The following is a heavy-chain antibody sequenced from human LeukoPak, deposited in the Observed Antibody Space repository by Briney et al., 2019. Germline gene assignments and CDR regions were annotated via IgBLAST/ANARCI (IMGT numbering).Heavy chain of an antibody. CDR1: GFTFSIYG. V-gene: IGHV3-48*04. CDR2: ISSSSSTI. D-gene: IGHD3-10*01. Sequence: PGGSLTLSCAPSGFTFSIYGMHWVRQAPGKGLEWVSYISSSSSTIYYADSVKGRFTISRDNAKNSLYLQMNSLRAEDTAVYYCARVSGTYYYGSGSNPVDYWGQGTLVTVSS. J-gene: IGHJ4*02. CDR3: ARVSGTYYYGSGSNPVDY.